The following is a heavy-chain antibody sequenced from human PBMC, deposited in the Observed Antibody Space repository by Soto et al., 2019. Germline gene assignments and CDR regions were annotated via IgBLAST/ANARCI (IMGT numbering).Heavy chain of an antibody. V-gene: IGHV1-24*01. CDR2: FDPEDGET. Sequence: AASVKVSCKVSGYTLTELSIHWVRQAPGKGLEWMGGFDPEDGETIYAQKFQGRVTMTEDTSTDTAYMELSSLRSEDTAVYYCATDGDFGVVNPPTWGQGTMVTVSS. CDR3: ATDGDFGVVNPPT. CDR1: GYTLTELS. D-gene: IGHD3-3*01. J-gene: IGHJ5*02.